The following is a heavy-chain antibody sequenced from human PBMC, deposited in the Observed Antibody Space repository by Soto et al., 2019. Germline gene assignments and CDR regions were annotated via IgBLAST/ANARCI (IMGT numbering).Heavy chain of an antibody. D-gene: IGHD4-17*01. CDR1: GGSISSSTYY. CDR2: IYYSGST. V-gene: IGHV4-39*01. J-gene: IGHJ5*02. CDR3: AIGVTTMDWFDP. Sequence: SETLSLTCSVSGGSISSSTYYWGWIRQPPGKGLEWIGSIYYSGSTYYNPSLKSRVTISVDTSKNQFSLKLSSVTAADTAVYYCAIGVTTMDWFDPWGQGTLVTVSS.